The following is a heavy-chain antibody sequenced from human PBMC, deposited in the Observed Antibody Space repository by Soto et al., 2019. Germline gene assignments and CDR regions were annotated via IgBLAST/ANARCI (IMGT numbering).Heavy chain of an antibody. CDR1: GFTLSGSA. V-gene: IGHV3-73*02. Sequence: EVQLVESGGGLVQPGESLKLSCAASGFTLSGSAVHWVRQASGNGLEWVGRIRSQTHSYATQYLASVKGRFTMSRDDLTNTADMQMKVLRTDDTAVYSCPRGGVRDYFGSWGVGTVVTVSS. D-gene: IGHD2-8*01. J-gene: IGHJ4*02. CDR2: IRSQTHSYAT. CDR3: PRGGVRDYFGS.